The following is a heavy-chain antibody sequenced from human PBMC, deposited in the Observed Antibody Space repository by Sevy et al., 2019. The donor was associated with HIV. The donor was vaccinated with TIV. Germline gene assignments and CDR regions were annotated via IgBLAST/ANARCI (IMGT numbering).Heavy chain of an antibody. CDR3: IVWRPASGYYIWWFDP. Sequence: GGSLRLSCAASGFTFSGSAMHWVRQASGKGLEWVGRIRSKANSYATAYAASVKGRFTISSEDSKNTSYLQMNSLKTEDTAVYYCIVWRPASGYYIWWFDPCGQGILVTVSS. J-gene: IGHJ5*02. D-gene: IGHD3-22*01. V-gene: IGHV3-73*01. CDR2: IRSKANSYAT. CDR1: GFTFSGSA.